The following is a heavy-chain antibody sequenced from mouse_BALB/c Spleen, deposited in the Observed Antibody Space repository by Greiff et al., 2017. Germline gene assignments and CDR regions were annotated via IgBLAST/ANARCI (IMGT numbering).Heavy chain of an antibody. Sequence: EVKLVESGGGLVQPGGSLKLSCAASGFTFSSYGMSWVRQTPDKRLELVATINSNGGSTYYPDSVKGRFTISRDNAKNTLYLQMSSLKSEDTAMYYCARDGNYVGYAMDYWGQGTSVTVSS. CDR1: GFTFSSYG. V-gene: IGHV5-6-3*01. D-gene: IGHD2-1*01. J-gene: IGHJ4*01. CDR2: INSNGGST. CDR3: ARDGNYVGYAMDY.